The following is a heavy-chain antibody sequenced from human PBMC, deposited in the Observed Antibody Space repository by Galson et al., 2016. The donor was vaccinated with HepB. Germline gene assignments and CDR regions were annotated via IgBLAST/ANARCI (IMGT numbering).Heavy chain of an antibody. V-gene: IGHV3-15*01. D-gene: IGHD6-13*01. J-gene: IGHJ4*02. Sequence: SLRLSCAASGFTFSNAWMSWVRQAPGKGLEWVGRIKTETDGGTSDYAAPVKGKFTISRDDSKNTLYLQMNSLRAEDTAMYFCARDPNAAATGTWGWGQGTLVTVSS. CDR2: IKTETDGGTS. CDR1: GFTFSNAW. CDR3: ARDPNAAATGTWG.